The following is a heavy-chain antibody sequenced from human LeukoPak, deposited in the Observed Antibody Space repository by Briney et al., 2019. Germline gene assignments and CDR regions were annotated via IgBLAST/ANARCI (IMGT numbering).Heavy chain of an antibody. CDR2: ISTTSTTI. CDR1: GFTFSTYS. J-gene: IGHJ4*02. V-gene: IGHV3-48*02. Sequence: PGGSLRLSCVASGFTFSTYSMNWVRQAPGKGLEWISYISTTSTTINYADSVKGRLTISRDNAKNSLYLQMNSLTDEDTAVYFCARDYGYSSSPPFDYWGQGTLVTVSS. D-gene: IGHD6-6*01. CDR3: ARDYGYSSSPPFDY.